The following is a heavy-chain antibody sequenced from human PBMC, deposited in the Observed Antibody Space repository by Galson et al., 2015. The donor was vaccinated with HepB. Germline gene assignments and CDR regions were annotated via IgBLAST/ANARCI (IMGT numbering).Heavy chain of an antibody. CDR3: ARQFVDTAMGHFDY. CDR2: IDPSDSYT. Sequence: QSGAEVTKPGESLKISCKGSGSSLTSYRIGWVRQMPGKGLEWMGRIDPSDSYTNYSPSFQGHVTISADKSISTAYLQWSSLKASDTAMYYCARQFVDTAMGHFDYWGQGTLVTVSS. CDR1: GSSLTSYR. J-gene: IGHJ4*02. D-gene: IGHD5-18*01. V-gene: IGHV5-10-1*01.